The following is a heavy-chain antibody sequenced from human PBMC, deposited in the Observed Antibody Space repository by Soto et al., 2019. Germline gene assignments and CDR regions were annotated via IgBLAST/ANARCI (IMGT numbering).Heavy chain of an antibody. CDR1: GFTFSRYG. Sequence: QVQLVESGGGVVQPGRSLRLSCAASGFTFSRYGMHWVRQAPGKGLEWVAVISYDGSNKSYADSVKGRFTISRDNSKNTLELQMNSLRADDTAVYYCAKDRGWLAERYYYGMDVWGQGTTVTVSS. CDR2: ISYDGSNK. V-gene: IGHV3-30*18. D-gene: IGHD6-19*01. CDR3: AKDRGWLAERYYYGMDV. J-gene: IGHJ6*02.